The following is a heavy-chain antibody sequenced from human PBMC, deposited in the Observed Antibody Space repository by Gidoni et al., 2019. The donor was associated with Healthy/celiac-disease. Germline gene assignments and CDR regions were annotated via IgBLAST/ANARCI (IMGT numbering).Heavy chain of an antibody. V-gene: IGHV4-34*01. Sequence: QVQLQQWGAGLLKPSETLSLTCAVYGGSFSGYYWSWIRQPPGKGLEWIGEIKHSGSTNYNPSLKSRVTISVDTSKNQFSLKLSSVTAADTAVYYCARRYGSGTYYFDYWGQGTLVTVSS. CDR3: ARRYGSGTYYFDY. CDR2: IKHSGST. D-gene: IGHD3-10*01. J-gene: IGHJ4*02. CDR1: GGSFSGYY.